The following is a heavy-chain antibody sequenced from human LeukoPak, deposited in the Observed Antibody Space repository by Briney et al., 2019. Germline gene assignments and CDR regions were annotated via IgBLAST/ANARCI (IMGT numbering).Heavy chain of an antibody. CDR2: ISGSDGST. V-gene: IGHV3-23*01. Sequence: GGSLRLSCAASGFTFSSYAMSWVRQAPGKGLEWVSAISGSDGSTYYADSVKGRFTISRDNSKNTLYLQMNSLRAEDTAVYYCAKEGVLMVRGVPTSRVFDYWGQGTLVTVSS. CDR1: GFTFSSYA. J-gene: IGHJ4*02. CDR3: AKEGVLMVRGVPTSRVFDY. D-gene: IGHD3-10*01.